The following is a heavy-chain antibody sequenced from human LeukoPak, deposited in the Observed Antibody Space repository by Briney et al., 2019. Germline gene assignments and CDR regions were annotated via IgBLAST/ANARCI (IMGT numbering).Heavy chain of an antibody. CDR1: GFTFSSYS. J-gene: IGHJ3*02. V-gene: IGHV3-21*01. Sequence: GGSLRLSCAASGFTFSSYSMNWVRQAPGKGLEWVSSISSSSSYIYYADSVKGRFTISRDNAKNSLYLQMNSLRAEDTAVYYCARDPRLDAFDIWGQGTMVTVSS. D-gene: IGHD4-11*01. CDR3: ARDPRLDAFDI. CDR2: ISSSSSYI.